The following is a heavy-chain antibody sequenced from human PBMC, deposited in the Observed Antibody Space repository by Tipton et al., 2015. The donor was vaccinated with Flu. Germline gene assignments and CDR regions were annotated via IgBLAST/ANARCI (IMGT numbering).Heavy chain of an antibody. Sequence: GSLRLSCAASGFTFSSYEMNWVRQALGKGLEWVSHISRSGSTIYYADSVKGRFTISRDNAKNSLYLQMNSLRAEDTAVYFCAREQDYYDSPVYFDYWGQGTLVTVSS. CDR2: ISRSGSTI. V-gene: IGHV3-48*03. CDR3: AREQDYYDSPVYFDY. D-gene: IGHD3-22*01. CDR1: GFTFSSYE. J-gene: IGHJ4*02.